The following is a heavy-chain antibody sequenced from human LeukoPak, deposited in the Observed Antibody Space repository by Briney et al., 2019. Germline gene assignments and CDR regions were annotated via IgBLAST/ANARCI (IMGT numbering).Heavy chain of an antibody. V-gene: IGHV3-21*01. CDR2: ISSSSSYI. Sequence: GGSLRLSCAASGFTFSSYRMNWVRQAPGKGLEWVSSISSSSSYIYYADSVKGRFTISRDNAKNSLYLQMNSLRAEDTAVYYCARGGILYPEDYWGQGTLVTVSS. CDR3: ARGGILYPEDY. CDR1: GFTFSSYR. J-gene: IGHJ4*02. D-gene: IGHD2-8*01.